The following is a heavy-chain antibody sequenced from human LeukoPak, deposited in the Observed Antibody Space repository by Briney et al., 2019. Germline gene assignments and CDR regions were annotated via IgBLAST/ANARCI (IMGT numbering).Heavy chain of an antibody. V-gene: IGHV3-53*01. CDR2: IYSGGST. Sequence: GGSLRLSCAASGFTVSSNYMSWVRQAPGKGLEWVSIIYSGGSTFYADSVKGRFTISRDNSKNTLYLQMNSLRAEDTAVYYCARGGPAAGRFDYWGQGTLVTVSS. CDR1: GFTVSSNY. D-gene: IGHD6-13*01. J-gene: IGHJ4*02. CDR3: ARGGPAAGRFDY.